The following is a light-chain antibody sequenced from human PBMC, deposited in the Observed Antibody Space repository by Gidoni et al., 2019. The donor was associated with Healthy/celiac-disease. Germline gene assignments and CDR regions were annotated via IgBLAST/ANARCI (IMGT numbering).Light chain of an antibody. CDR3: QSYDTSLSAYV. Sequence: QYVLTQPPSVSWAPGQKITISCTGSSSNLGAGHHVHWYQHLPVTAPKVLIFANRNRPSGVPDRFSASKSGTSASLVITVLQPEDETDYYCQSYDTSLSAYVFGTGTKVTVL. CDR2: ANR. CDR1: SSNLGAGHH. J-gene: IGLJ1*01. V-gene: IGLV1-40*01.